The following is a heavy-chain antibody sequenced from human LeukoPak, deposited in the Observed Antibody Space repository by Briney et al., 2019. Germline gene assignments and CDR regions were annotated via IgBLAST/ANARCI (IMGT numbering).Heavy chain of an antibody. CDR2: IIPIFGTA. V-gene: IGHV1-69*05. CDR3: ARVGLQWELLDAFDI. Sequence: VASVKVSCKASGGTFISYAISWVRQAPGQGLEWMGGIIPIFGTANYAQKFQGRVTITTDESTSTAYMELSSLRSEDTAVYYCARVGLQWELLDAFDIWGQGTMVTVSS. CDR1: GGTFISYA. D-gene: IGHD1-26*01. J-gene: IGHJ3*02.